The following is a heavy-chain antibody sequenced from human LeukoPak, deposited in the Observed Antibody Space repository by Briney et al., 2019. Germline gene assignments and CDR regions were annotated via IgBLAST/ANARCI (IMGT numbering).Heavy chain of an antibody. V-gene: IGHV3-48*03. Sequence: PGGSLRLSCAASGFTFNTYEMHWVRQAPGKGLEWVSYISSGGSSIYYADSVKGRFTIYRDNAKNSLYLKMNSLRAEDTAVYYCARRRFYYYGMDVWGQGTTVTVSS. CDR3: ARRRFYYYGMDV. J-gene: IGHJ6*02. CDR2: ISSGGSSI. CDR1: GFTFNTYE. D-gene: IGHD3-3*01.